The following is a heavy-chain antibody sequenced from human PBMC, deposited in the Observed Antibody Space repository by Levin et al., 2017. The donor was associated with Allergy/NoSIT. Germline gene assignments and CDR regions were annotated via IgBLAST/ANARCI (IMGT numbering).Heavy chain of an antibody. CDR2: IYWDDDK. Sequence: TLSLTCSFSGLSLSTSGVGVSWIRQPPGKALEWLALIYWDDDKCYTPSLKSRLTITKDTSKNQVVLTMTNMDPVDTATYYCTHRTTATTWVDLWGRGTLVTVSS. V-gene: IGHV2-5*02. CDR1: GLSLSTSGVG. J-gene: IGHJ2*01. CDR3: THRTTATTWVDL. D-gene: IGHD4-17*01.